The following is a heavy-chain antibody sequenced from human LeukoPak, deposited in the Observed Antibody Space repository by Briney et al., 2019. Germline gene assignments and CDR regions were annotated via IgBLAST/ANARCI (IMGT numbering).Heavy chain of an antibody. CDR1: GYTLTELS. Sequence: ASVKVSCKVSGYTLTELSMHWVRQAPGKGLEWMGGFDPEDGETIYAQKFQGRVTMTEDTSTDTAYMELSSLRSEDTAVYYCSRGVLSSWSGDEYFEYWGQSTPVIVSS. D-gene: IGHD6-13*01. CDR2: FDPEDGET. V-gene: IGHV1-24*01. CDR3: SRGVLSSWSGDEYFEY. J-gene: IGHJ1*01.